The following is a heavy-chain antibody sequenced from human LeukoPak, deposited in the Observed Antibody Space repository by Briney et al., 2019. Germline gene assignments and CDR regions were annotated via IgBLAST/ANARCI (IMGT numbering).Heavy chain of an antibody. D-gene: IGHD2-15*01. CDR2: ISSSGSTI. Sequence: PGASLRLSCAASGFTISSYAMNWVRQAPGKGLEWVSYISSSGSTIYYADSVKGRFTISRDNAKNSLYLQMNSLRAEDTAVYYCASRKSVADHWFDPWGQGTLVTVSS. CDR1: GFTISSYA. V-gene: IGHV3-48*03. J-gene: IGHJ5*02. CDR3: ASRKSVADHWFDP.